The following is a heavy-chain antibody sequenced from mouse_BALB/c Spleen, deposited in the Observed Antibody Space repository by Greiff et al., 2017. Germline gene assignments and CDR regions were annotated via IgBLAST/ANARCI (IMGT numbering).Heavy chain of an antibody. CDR1: GFTFSSYA. D-gene: IGHD2-4*01. V-gene: IGHV5-9-4*01. CDR2: ISSGGSYT. Sequence: EVQLVESGGGLVKPGGSLKLSCAASGFTFSSYAMSWVRQSPEQRLEWVAEISSGGSYTYYPDTVTGRFTISRDNAKNTLYLEMSSLRSEDTAMYYCARDVMITTDSPMAYWGQGTLVTVSA. J-gene: IGHJ3*01. CDR3: ARDVMITTDSPMAY.